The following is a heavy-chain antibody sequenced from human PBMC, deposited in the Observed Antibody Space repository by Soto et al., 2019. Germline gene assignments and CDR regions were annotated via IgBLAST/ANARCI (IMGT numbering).Heavy chain of an antibody. D-gene: IGHD3-3*01. CDR1: GGSISGYY. J-gene: IGHJ5*02. CDR3: ARTYYDFWSGYWRWFDP. Sequence: SETLSLTCAVSGGSISGYYWSWIRQPPGKGLEWIGYIYYSGSTNYNPSLKSRVTISIDTSKNQFSLKLSSVTAADTAVYYCARTYYDFWSGYWRWFDPWGQGTLVTVSS. CDR2: IYYSGST. V-gene: IGHV4-59*01.